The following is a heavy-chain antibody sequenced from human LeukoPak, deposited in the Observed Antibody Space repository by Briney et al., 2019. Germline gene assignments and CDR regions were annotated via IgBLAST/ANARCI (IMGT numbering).Heavy chain of an antibody. CDR3: AKDGGEYYDILTGYYPRLYYMDV. J-gene: IGHJ6*03. Sequence: GGSLRLSCAASGFTFSSYWMHWVRQTPGKGLIYISRINNDGSSANYADSVRGRFTISRDNSKNTLYLQMNSLRAEDTAVYYCAKDGGEYYDILTGYYPRLYYMDVWGKGATVTISS. CDR1: GFTFSSYW. D-gene: IGHD3-9*01. CDR2: INNDGSSA. V-gene: IGHV3-74*01.